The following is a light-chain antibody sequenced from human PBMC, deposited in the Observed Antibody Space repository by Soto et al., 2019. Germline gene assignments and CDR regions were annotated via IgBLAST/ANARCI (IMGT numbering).Light chain of an antibody. CDR1: QTISNY. Sequence: DIQMTQSPSSLSASVGDRVTITCRASQTISNYLNWYQQKPGKTPKILIYAVSSLQGGVPSRFSGSGSGTDFTLTISSLHPEDVATYYCQQSYMTPLTFGGGTKVDIK. CDR2: AVS. J-gene: IGKJ4*01. CDR3: QQSYMTPLT. V-gene: IGKV1-39*01.